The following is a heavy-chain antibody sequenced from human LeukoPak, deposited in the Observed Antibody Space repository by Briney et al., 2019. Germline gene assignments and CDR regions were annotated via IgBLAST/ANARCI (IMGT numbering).Heavy chain of an antibody. CDR2: IYYSGST. CDR3: ARQTTAPDY. D-gene: IGHD4-17*01. V-gene: IGHV4-39*01. J-gene: IGHJ4*02. CDR1: GGSISSSSYY. Sequence: SETLSLTCTVSGGSISSSSYYWGWIRQPPGKGLEWIGSIYYSGSTYYNPSLKSRVTISVDTSKNQFSLRLSSVTAADTAVYYRARQTTAPDYWGQGTLVTVSS.